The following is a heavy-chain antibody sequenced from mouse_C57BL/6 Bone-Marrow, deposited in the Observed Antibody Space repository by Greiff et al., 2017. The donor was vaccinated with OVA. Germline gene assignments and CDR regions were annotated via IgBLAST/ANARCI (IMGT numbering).Heavy chain of an antibody. CDR2: INPSTGGT. D-gene: IGHD2-4*01. Sequence: EVKLLESGPELVKPGASVKISCKASGYSFTGYYMNWVKQSPEKSLEWIGEINPSTGGTTYNQKFKAKATLTVDKSSSTAYMQLKSLTSEDSAVYYCARWGGLDWYFDVWGTGTTVTVSS. V-gene: IGHV1-42*01. J-gene: IGHJ1*03. CDR1: GYSFTGYY. CDR3: ARWGGLDWYFDV.